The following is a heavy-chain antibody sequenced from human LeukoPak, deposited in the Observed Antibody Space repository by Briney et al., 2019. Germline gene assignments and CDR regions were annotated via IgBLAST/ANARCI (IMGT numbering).Heavy chain of an antibody. CDR3: AREEAVAGTVY. J-gene: IGHJ4*02. Sequence: GSLRLSCAASGFTVSSNYMSWVRQAPGKGLEWVSVIYSGGSTYYADSVKGRFTISRDNSKNTLYLQMNSLRAEDTAVYYCAREEAVAGTVYWGQGTLVTVSS. CDR1: GFTVSSNY. CDR2: IYSGGST. V-gene: IGHV3-53*01. D-gene: IGHD6-19*01.